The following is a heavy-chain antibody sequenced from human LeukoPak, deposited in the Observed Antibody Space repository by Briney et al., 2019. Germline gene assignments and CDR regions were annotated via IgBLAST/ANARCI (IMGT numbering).Heavy chain of an antibody. V-gene: IGHV3-23*01. CDR3: AKDRKMLLRYFDCFDY. J-gene: IGHJ4*02. CDR2: ISGSGGST. Sequence: PGGSLRLSCAASGFTFSSYAMNWVRQAPGKGLEWVSTISGSGGSTDYADSVKGRLTISRDNSKNTLYLQMNSLRAEDTAVYYCAKDRKMLLRYFDCFDYWGQGTLVTVSS. D-gene: IGHD3-9*01. CDR1: GFTFSSYA.